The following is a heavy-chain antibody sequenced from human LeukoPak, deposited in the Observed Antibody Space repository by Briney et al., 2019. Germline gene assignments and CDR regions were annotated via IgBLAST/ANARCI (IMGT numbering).Heavy chain of an antibody. Sequence: GASVKVSCKASGYTSTGYYLHWVRQAPGQGLEWMVWINPNSGGTDYAQKFQGRVTMTRDTSISTAYMELSRLRSDDTAVYYCASGSYYDSTGYYYHDYWGQGTLVTVSS. V-gene: IGHV1-2*02. CDR3: ASGSYYDSTGYYYHDY. J-gene: IGHJ4*02. CDR2: INPNSGGT. CDR1: GYTSTGYY. D-gene: IGHD3-22*01.